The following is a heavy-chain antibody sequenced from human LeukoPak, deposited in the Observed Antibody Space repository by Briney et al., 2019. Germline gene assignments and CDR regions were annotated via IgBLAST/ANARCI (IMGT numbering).Heavy chain of an antibody. CDR1: GYTFTGYY. Sequence: ASVKVSCKASGYTFTGYYMHWVLQAPGQGLEWMGWINPNSGGTNYAQKFQGRVTMTRDASISTAYMELSRLRSDDTAVYYCARSPTIDSSGYYRGVNWFDPWGQGTLVTVSS. V-gene: IGHV1-2*02. CDR3: ARSPTIDSSGYYRGVNWFDP. D-gene: IGHD3-22*01. J-gene: IGHJ5*02. CDR2: INPNSGGT.